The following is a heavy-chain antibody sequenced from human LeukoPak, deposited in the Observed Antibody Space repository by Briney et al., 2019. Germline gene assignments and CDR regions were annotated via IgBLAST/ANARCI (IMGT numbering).Heavy chain of an antibody. CDR3: AKFRIGWPLDY. Sequence: GGSLRLSCAASGFTFSSYGMHWVRQAPGKGLEWVAVIWYDGSNKYYADSVKGRFTISRDNSKNTLYLQMNSLRAEDTAVYYCAKFRIGWPLDYWGQGTLVTVSS. CDR1: GFTFSSYG. D-gene: IGHD6-19*01. V-gene: IGHV3-33*06. CDR2: IWYDGSNK. J-gene: IGHJ4*02.